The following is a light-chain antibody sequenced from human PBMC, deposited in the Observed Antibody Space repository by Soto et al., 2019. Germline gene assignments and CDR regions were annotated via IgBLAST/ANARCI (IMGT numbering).Light chain of an antibody. CDR2: GAS. J-gene: IGKJ2*01. CDR3: HQYNNWPSGYT. V-gene: IGKV3-15*01. CDR1: QSVSSN. Sequence: EIVMTQSPATLSVSPGERATLSCRASQSVSSNLAWYQQKPGQAPRLLIYGASTRATGIPARFSGSGSGTEFTLTISSLQSEDFAVYYCHQYNNWPSGYTFGQGTKLEIK.